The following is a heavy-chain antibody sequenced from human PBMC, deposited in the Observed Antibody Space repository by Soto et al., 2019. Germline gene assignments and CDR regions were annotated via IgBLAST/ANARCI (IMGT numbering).Heavy chain of an antibody. Sequence: SVKVSCKASGGTFSSYAISWVRQAPGQGLEWMGGIIPIFGTANYAQKFQGRVTITADESTSTAYMELSSLRSEDTAVYYCAGGYSYGSGSYYWEDYWGQGTLVTVSS. CDR2: IIPIFGTA. V-gene: IGHV1-69*13. D-gene: IGHD3-10*01. CDR1: GGTFSSYA. J-gene: IGHJ4*02. CDR3: AGGYSYGSGSYYWEDY.